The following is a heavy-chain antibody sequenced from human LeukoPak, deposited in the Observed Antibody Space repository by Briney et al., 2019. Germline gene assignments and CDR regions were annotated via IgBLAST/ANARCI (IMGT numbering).Heavy chain of an antibody. D-gene: IGHD3/OR15-3a*01. J-gene: IGHJ5*01. Sequence: GGSLRLSCAASGFTFSSYWMHWVRQAPGKGLVWVSRTNSDGSSTVYADFVKGRFTISRDNAKNTLYLQMNSLRAEDTAVYYCTRFALDLRAFDSWGQGTLVTVSS. CDR3: TRFALDLRAFDS. V-gene: IGHV3-74*01. CDR1: GFTFSSYW. CDR2: TNSDGSST.